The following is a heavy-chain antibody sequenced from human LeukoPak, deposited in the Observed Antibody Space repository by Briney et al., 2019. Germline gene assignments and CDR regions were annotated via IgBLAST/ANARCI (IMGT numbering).Heavy chain of an antibody. CDR2: ISASGVST. V-gene: IGHV3-23*01. J-gene: IGHJ4*02. CDR3: AKIGGYVVY. Sequence: GGSLRLSCAASGITFSNHAMSWVRQAPGKGLEWVSSISASGVSTYYADSVKGRFTISRDNSKNTLYLQMNSLRAEDTPVYFCAKIGGYVVYWGQGTLVTVSS. CDR1: GITFSNHA.